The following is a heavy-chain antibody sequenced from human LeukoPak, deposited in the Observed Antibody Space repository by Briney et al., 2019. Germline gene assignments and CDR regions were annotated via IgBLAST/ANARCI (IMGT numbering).Heavy chain of an antibody. V-gene: IGHV3-23*01. CDR2: ISGSGGST. CDR1: GFTFSIYA. Sequence: SGGSLRLSCAPSGFTFSIYAMSCVRQAPGKGLEWVSAISGSGGSTYYADSVKGRFTISRDNSKNKLYLQINSLRAEDTAVYYCAKEWEWELLIFDYWGQGTLVTVSS. J-gene: IGHJ4*02. D-gene: IGHD1-26*01. CDR3: AKEWEWELLIFDY.